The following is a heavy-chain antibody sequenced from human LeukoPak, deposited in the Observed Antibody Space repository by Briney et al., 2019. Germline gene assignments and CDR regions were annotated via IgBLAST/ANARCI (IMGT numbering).Heavy chain of an antibody. Sequence: ASVKVSCKASGYTFTGYYMHWVRQAPGQGLECMGWINPNSGGTNYAQKFQGGVTMTRDTSISTAYMELSRMRSDDTAVYYCARDLGGLSPNPVRYSSGWYWFDPWGQGTLVTVSS. J-gene: IGHJ5*02. CDR1: GYTFTGYY. D-gene: IGHD6-19*01. CDR2: INPNSGGT. CDR3: ARDLGGLSPNPVRYSSGWYWFDP. V-gene: IGHV1-2*02.